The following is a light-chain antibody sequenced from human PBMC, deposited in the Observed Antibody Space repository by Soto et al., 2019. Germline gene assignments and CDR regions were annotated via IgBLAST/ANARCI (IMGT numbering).Light chain of an antibody. J-gene: IGLJ2*01. V-gene: IGLV2-11*01. CDR3: CSYAGSYTLV. CDR1: SSDVCDYIY. CDR2: DVS. Sequence: QSALTQPRSVSGSPGQSVTLSCTGTSSDVCDYIYVSWYQQHPGKAPKLMIYDVSKRPSGVPDRFSGSKSGNTASLTISGLQAEDEADYYCCSYAGSYTLVFGGGTKLTVL.